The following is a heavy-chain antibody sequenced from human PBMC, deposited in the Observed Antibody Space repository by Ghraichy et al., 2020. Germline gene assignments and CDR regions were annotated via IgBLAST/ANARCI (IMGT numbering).Heavy chain of an antibody. CDR3: AKDTGRYSSSFDAFDI. J-gene: IGHJ3*02. D-gene: IGHD6-6*01. CDR1: GFTFSSYA. CDR2: ISGSGGST. Sequence: GGSLRLSCAASGFTFSSYAMSWVRQAPGKGLEWVSAISGSGGSTYYADSVKGRFTISRDNSKNTLYRQMNSLRAEDTAVYYCAKDTGRYSSSFDAFDIWGQGTMVTVSS. V-gene: IGHV3-23*01.